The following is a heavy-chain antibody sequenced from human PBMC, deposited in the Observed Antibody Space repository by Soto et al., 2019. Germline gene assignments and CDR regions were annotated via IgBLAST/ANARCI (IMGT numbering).Heavy chain of an antibody. V-gene: IGHV1-8*03. CDR1: GYTFPGYD. Sequence: ASVKVSCKASGYTFPGYDINWVRQATGQGLEWMGWMIPNIGNTSYAQKFQGRVTIAADKSSSTAYMELSSLRSEDTAVYFCAREDGGYCSSTSCYGGGFNNWFDPWGQGTLVTGTS. D-gene: IGHD2-2*01. J-gene: IGHJ5*02. CDR3: AREDGGYCSSTSCYGGGFNNWFDP. CDR2: MIPNIGNT.